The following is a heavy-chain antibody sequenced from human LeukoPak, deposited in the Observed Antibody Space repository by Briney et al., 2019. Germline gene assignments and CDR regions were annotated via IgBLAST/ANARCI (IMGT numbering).Heavy chain of an antibody. CDR2: ISGSGGST. Sequence: PGGSLRLSCAASGFTFSSYAMSWVRQAPGKGLEWVSAISGSGGSTYYADSVKGRFTISRDNSKNTLYLQMNSLRAEDTAVYYCARAGFGELFYFDYWGQGTLVTVSS. CDR1: GFTFSSYA. V-gene: IGHV3-23*01. D-gene: IGHD3-10*01. CDR3: ARAGFGELFYFDY. J-gene: IGHJ4*02.